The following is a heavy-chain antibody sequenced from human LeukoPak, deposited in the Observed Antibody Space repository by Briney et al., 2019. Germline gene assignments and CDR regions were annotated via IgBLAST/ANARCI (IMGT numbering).Heavy chain of an antibody. Sequence: SETLSLTCTVSDGSISSGDYYWSWIRQPPGKGLEWIGYIYYSGSTYYNPSLKSRVTISVDTSKNQFSLKLSSVTAADTAVYYCASTYYYDSSGYDYWGQGTLVTVSS. V-gene: IGHV4-30-4*01. J-gene: IGHJ4*02. D-gene: IGHD3-22*01. CDR2: IYYSGST. CDR3: ASTYYYDSSGYDY. CDR1: DGSISSGDYY.